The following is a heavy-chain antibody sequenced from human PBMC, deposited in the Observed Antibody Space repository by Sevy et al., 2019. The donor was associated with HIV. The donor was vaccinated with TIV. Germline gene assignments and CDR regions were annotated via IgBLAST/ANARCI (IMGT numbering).Heavy chain of an antibody. D-gene: IGHD2-21*02. Sequence: ASVKVSCKASRFTFPDYYIHWLRQAPGQGLEWMGWINANDGYKNYGQEFQGRVTMSMDTSISTAYMELSRLRSGDTAVYYCARLTVSVTETHYGLDVWGQGTTVTVSS. CDR1: RFTFPDYY. CDR2: INANDGYK. V-gene: IGHV1-2*02. CDR3: ARLTVSVTETHYGLDV. J-gene: IGHJ6*02.